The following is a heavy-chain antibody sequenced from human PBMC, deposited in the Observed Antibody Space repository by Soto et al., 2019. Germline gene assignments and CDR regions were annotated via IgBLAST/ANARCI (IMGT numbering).Heavy chain of an antibody. CDR2: ISLYSDGT. CDR3: ARVVPGAEAWFGP. Sequence: ASVKVSCKTSGYTFSNDGITWVRQAPGQPLEWLGWISLYSDGTNYAQKFQGRGSMTTDTSTTTAYMELRSLRSDDTAVYYCARVVPGAEAWFGPWGQGTLVTVSS. D-gene: IGHD2-2*01. J-gene: IGHJ5*02. CDR1: GYTFSNDG. V-gene: IGHV1-18*01.